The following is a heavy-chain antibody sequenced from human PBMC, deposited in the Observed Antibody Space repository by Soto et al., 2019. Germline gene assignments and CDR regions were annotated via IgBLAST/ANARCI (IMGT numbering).Heavy chain of an antibody. J-gene: IGHJ6*03. CDR1: GGSISSGGYY. D-gene: IGHD2-15*01. Sequence: QVQLQESGPGLVKPSQTLSLTCTVSGGSISSGGYYWSWIRQHPGKGLEWIGYIYYSGSTYYNPSLKSRVTISVDTSKNQFSLKLSSVTAADTAVYYCARDAPLTTPTPKNYYYYMDVWGKGTTVTVSS. CDR3: ARDAPLTTPTPKNYYYYMDV. V-gene: IGHV4-31*03. CDR2: IYYSGST.